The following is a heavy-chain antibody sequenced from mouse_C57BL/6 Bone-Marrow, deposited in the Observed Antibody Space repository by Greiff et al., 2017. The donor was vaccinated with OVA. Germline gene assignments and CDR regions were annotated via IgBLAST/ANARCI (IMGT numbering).Heavy chain of an antibody. D-gene: IGHD4-1*01. J-gene: IGHJ2*01. Sequence: VQLQQPGAELVMPGASVKLSCKASGYTFTSYWMHWVKQRPAPGLEWIGEIDPSDSYPNSHHKFSGKSTLTVDTSYSTASMQLSSLTSEDSAVYDCARSRTGNDCDDWGQGATLTGSS. CDR2: IDPSDSYP. V-gene: IGHV1-69*01. CDR3: ARSRTGNDCDD. CDR1: GYTFTSYW.